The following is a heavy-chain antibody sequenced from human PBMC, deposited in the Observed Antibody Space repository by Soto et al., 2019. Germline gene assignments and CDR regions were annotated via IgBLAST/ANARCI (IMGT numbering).Heavy chain of an antibody. V-gene: IGHV6-1*01. Sequence: SQTLSLTCAISGDSVSSNSAAWNWIRQSPSRGLEWLGRTYYRSKLYNDYAVSVKSRIPITPDISKNHFSLQLNSVTPEDTAVYYCAREGAAVAGSGDYWGQGTLVTVSS. CDR2: TYYRSKLYN. CDR1: GDSVSSNSAA. J-gene: IGHJ4*02. D-gene: IGHD6-19*01. CDR3: AREGAAVAGSGDY.